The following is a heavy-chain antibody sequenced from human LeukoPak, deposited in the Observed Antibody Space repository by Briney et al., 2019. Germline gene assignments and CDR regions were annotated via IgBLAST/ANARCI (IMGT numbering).Heavy chain of an antibody. CDR3: AKLATRLAARPNFDY. Sequence: GGSLRLSCAASGFTFNNYAMTWVRQAPGKGLEWVSAISGSGSSTYYADSVKGRFTISRDNSKNSLYLQMDSLRADDTAVYYCAKLATRLAARPNFDYWGLGTLVAISS. CDR1: GFTFNNYA. V-gene: IGHV3-23*01. D-gene: IGHD6-6*01. CDR2: ISGSGSST. J-gene: IGHJ4*02.